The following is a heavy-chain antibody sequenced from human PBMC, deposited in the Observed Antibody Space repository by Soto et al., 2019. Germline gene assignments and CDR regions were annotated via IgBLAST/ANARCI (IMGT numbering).Heavy chain of an antibody. CDR2: IYYSGST. Sequence: LSLTCSVSGDSISSRTDYWGWVRQPPGKGLEWIGNIYYSGSTDYNPSLKRRVTISVDTSQNDFSLKLTSVTAADTAVYYCALVVAPPYYFDYWSQGTLVTVSS. V-gene: IGHV4-39*02. CDR3: ALVVAPPYYFDY. J-gene: IGHJ4*02. D-gene: IGHD2-15*01. CDR1: GDSISSRTDY.